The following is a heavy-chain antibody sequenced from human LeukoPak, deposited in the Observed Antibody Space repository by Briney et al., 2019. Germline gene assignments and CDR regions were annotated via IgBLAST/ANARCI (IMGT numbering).Heavy chain of an antibody. CDR2: ISGSGGST. Sequence: GGSLRLSCAASGFTVSSNYMSWVRQAPGKGLEWVSAISGSGGSTYYADSVKGRFTISRDNSKNTLYLQMNSLRAEDTAVYYCAKRDSSGYQYYFDYWGQGTLVTVSS. D-gene: IGHD3-22*01. CDR3: AKRDSSGYQYYFDY. V-gene: IGHV3-23*01. J-gene: IGHJ4*02. CDR1: GFTVSSNY.